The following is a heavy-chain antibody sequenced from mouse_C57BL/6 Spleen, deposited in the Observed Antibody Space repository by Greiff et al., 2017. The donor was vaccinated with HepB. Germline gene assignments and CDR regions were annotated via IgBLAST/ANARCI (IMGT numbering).Heavy chain of an antibody. CDR3: TRDQLGYAMDY. V-gene: IGHV5-9-1*02. D-gene: IGHD4-1*02. CDR2: ISSGGDYI. Sequence: EVKLMESGEGLVKPGGSPKLSCAASGFTFSSYAMSWVRQTPEKRLEWVAYISSGGDYIYYADTVKGRFTISRDNARNTLYLQMSSLKSEDTAMYYCTRDQLGYAMDYWGQGTSVTVSS. CDR1: GFTFSSYA. J-gene: IGHJ4*01.